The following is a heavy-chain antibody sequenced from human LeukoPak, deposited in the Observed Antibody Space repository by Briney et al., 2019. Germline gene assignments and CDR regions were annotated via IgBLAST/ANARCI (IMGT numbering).Heavy chain of an antibody. CDR2: IGSNGSNK. D-gene: IGHD2-15*01. J-gene: IGHJ5*02. CDR1: GLTFSNYG. Sequence: PRGSLRLFCAASGLTFSNYGMHWVRQAPREGLEWLAVIGSNGSNKYYADSMRGRFTISRDNSKNTLYLQMNSLRAEDTAVYYCARVTMVAAASYNWFVPWGQGTLVTVSS. CDR3: ARVTMVAAASYNWFVP. V-gene: IGHV3-33*01.